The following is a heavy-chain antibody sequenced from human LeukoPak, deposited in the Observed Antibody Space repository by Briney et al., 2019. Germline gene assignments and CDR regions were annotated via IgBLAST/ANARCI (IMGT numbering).Heavy chain of an antibody. D-gene: IGHD6-13*01. CDR3: ARGGRFIAAAEENY. J-gene: IGHJ4*02. Sequence: GGSLRLSCAASGFTFSSYWMSWVRQAPGKGLEWVANIKQDGSEKYYVDSVKGRFTISRDNAKNPLYLQMNSLRAEDTAVYYCARGGRFIAAAEENYWGQGTLVTVSS. V-gene: IGHV3-7*01. CDR2: IKQDGSEK. CDR1: GFTFSSYW.